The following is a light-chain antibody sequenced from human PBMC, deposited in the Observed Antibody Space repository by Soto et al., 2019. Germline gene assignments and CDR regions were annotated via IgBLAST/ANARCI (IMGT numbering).Light chain of an antibody. CDR2: DHN. Sequence: QSVLTQPPSVSAAPGQKVTISCSGTTSNIGNNYVSWYQQLPGTAPKLLIYDHNKRPSGIPDRFSGSKSGTSATLGITGLQTGDEADYYCGTWDSSLSAMVFGGVTKLTVL. J-gene: IGLJ3*02. CDR1: TSNIGNNY. V-gene: IGLV1-51*01. CDR3: GTWDSSLSAMV.